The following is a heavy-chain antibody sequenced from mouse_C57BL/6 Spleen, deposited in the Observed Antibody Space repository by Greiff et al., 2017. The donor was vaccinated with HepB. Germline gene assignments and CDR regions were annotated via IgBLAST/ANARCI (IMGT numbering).Heavy chain of an antibody. CDR1: GFSLTSYG. CDR2: IWRGGST. CDR3: ANQDSSGPYAMDY. V-gene: IGHV2-5*01. Sequence: QVQLQQSGPGLVQPSQSLSITCTVSGFSLTSYGVHWVRQSPGKGLEWLGVIWRGGSTDYNAAFMSRLSITKDNSKSQVFFKMNSLQADDTAIYYCANQDSSGPYAMDYWGQGTSVTVSS. D-gene: IGHD3-2*02. J-gene: IGHJ4*01.